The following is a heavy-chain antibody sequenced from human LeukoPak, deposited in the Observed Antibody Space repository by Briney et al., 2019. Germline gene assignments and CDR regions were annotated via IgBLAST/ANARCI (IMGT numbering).Heavy chain of an antibody. CDR2: INSDGGTS. J-gene: IGHJ6*02. CDR3: TRVDIRGYRSFYHYYGMDV. D-gene: IGHD3-22*01. V-gene: IGHV3-74*01. CDR1: GFTCCDYW. Sequence: LAAVYVRLSCAASGFTCCDYWMLWLGKAPGKGRVWVSRINSDGGTSNYADSGKGQFTISRDNAKHTVYLQMNSLRGEDAAVYYCTRVDIRGYRSFYHYYGMDVWGQGTTVTVSS.